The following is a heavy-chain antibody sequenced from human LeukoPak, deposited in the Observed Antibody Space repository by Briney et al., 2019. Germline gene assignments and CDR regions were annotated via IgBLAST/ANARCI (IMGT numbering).Heavy chain of an antibody. D-gene: IGHD6-13*01. CDR2: INPNSGGT. CDR1: GYTFTGYY. CDR3: TRVRQQLGRDFDY. V-gene: IGHV1-2*02. Sequence: ASVKVSCTASGYTFTGYYMHWVRQAPGQGLEWMGWINPNSGGTNYAQKFQGRVTMTRDTSISTAYMEMSRLRSDDTAVYFCTRVRQQLGRDFDYCGQGTLVTVSS. J-gene: IGHJ4*02.